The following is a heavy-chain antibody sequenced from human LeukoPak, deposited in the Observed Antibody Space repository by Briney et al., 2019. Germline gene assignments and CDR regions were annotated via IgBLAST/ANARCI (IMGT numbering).Heavy chain of an antibody. V-gene: IGHV1-18*01. D-gene: IGHD2-15*01. CDR1: GYTFTSYG. Sequence: ASVKVSCKASGYTFTSYGISWVRQAPGQGLEWMGWISAYNGNANYAQKLQGRVTMTTDTSTSTAYMELRSLRSDDTAVYYCARDGGYPGYNWFDPWGQGTLVTVSS. CDR3: ARDGGYPGYNWFDP. J-gene: IGHJ5*02. CDR2: ISAYNGNA.